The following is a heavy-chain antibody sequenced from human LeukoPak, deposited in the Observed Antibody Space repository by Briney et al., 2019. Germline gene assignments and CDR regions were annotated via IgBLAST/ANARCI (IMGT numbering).Heavy chain of an antibody. V-gene: IGHV3-23*01. J-gene: IGHJ4*02. CDR3: AKANRLGPSRYFDY. CDR2: ISGSGGST. D-gene: IGHD2-8*01. CDR1: GFTFSSYA. Sequence: GGSLRLSCAASGFTFSSYAMSWVRQAPGKGLEWVSAISGSGGSTYYADSVKGRFTISGDNSKNTLYLQMNSLRAEDTAVYYCAKANRLGPSRYFDYWGQGTLVTVSS.